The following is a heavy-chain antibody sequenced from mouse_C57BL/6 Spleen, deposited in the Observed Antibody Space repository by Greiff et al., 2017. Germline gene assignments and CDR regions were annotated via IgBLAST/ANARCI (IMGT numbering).Heavy chain of an antibody. CDR3: ARRKELDYFDY. CDR2: IYPGDGDT. J-gene: IGHJ2*01. V-gene: IGHV1-82*01. Sequence: QVQLKQSGPELVKPGASVKISCKASGYAFSSSWMNWVKQRPGKGLEWIGRIYPGDGDTNYNGKFKGKATLTADKSSSTAYMQLSSLTSEDSAVYFCARRKELDYFDYWGQGTTLTVSS. CDR1: GYAFSSSW.